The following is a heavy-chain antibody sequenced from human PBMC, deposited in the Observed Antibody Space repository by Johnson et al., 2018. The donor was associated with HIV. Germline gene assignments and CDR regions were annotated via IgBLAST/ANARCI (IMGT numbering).Heavy chain of an antibody. Sequence: VQLVESGGGVVQPGKSLTLSCVASGLSFSNFGIHWVRQAPGKGPEWVANIKQDGSEKYYVDSVKGRFTISRDNAKNSLYLQMNSLRAEDTAVYYCARISGWYSPAFDIWGQGTMVTVSS. V-gene: IGHV3-7*01. CDR1: GLSFSNFG. CDR2: IKQDGSEK. CDR3: ARISGWYSPAFDI. J-gene: IGHJ3*02. D-gene: IGHD6-19*01.